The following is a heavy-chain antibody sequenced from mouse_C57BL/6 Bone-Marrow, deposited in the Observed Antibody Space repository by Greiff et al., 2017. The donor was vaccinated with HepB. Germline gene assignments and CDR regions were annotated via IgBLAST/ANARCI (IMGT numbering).Heavy chain of an antibody. J-gene: IGHJ3*01. D-gene: IGHD2-4*01. CDR2: INPGSGGT. CDR1: GYAFTNYL. V-gene: IGHV1-54*01. Sequence: QVQLQQSGAELVRPGTSVKVSCKASGYAFTNYLIEWVKQRPGQGLEWIGVINPGSGGTNYNEKFKGKATLTADKSSSTAYMQLSSLTSEDSAVYFCAREGNYYDDDGFAYWGQGTLVTVSA. CDR3: AREGNYYDDDGFAY.